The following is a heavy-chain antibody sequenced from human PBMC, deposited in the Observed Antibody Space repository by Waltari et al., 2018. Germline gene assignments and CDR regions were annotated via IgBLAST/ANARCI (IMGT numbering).Heavy chain of an antibody. D-gene: IGHD1-26*01. CDR1: GYTFTSYA. V-gene: IGHV1-3*01. CDR3: ARSGATTDY. CDR2: INAGNGNT. J-gene: IGHJ4*02. Sequence: QVQLVQSGAEVKKPGASVKVSCKASGYTFTSYAMHWVRQAPGQRLEWMGWINAGNGNTKDSQKFQGRVTITRDTSASTAYMELSSLRSEDTAVYYCARSGATTDYWGQGTLVTVSS.